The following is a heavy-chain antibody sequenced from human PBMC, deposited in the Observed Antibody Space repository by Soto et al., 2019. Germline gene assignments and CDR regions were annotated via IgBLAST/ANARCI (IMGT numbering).Heavy chain of an antibody. Sequence: GGSLRLSCTATGFTVSSFAMTWIRQAPGKGLEWVSATSGAGKPYYADSVKGRFTISKDTSKDTLYLYMDSLRAEDTAVYYCAKCGSGTGKFQERFNDYWGQGILVTVSS. CDR1: GFTVSSFA. V-gene: IGHV3-23*01. D-gene: IGHD2-8*02. J-gene: IGHJ4*02. CDR3: AKCGSGTGKFQERFNDY. CDR2: TSGAGKP.